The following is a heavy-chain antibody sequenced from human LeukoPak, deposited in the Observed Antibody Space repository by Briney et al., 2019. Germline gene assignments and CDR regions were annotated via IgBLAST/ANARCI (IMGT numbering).Heavy chain of an antibody. Sequence: SETLSLTCTVSGGSISSYYWSWIRQRPGKGLECIGYIYYSGDTNFHPALKSRVSMSVDSSKNQFSLKLTSVTAAGTAVYYCARVSNRDSSGYYWGFDYWGQGTLVTVSS. J-gene: IGHJ4*02. CDR2: IYYSGDT. CDR3: ARVSNRDSSGYYWGFDY. CDR1: GGSISSYY. D-gene: IGHD3-22*01. V-gene: IGHV4-59*08.